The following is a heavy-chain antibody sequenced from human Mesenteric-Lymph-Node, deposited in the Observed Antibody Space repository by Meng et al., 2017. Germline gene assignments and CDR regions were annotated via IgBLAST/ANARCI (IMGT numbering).Heavy chain of an antibody. CDR1: GVTFNYYW. J-gene: IGHJ4*02. CDR2: ISGSGGST. Sequence: GESLKISCAASGVTFNYYWMHWVRQAPGKGLEWVSSISGSGGSTYYAGSVMGRFTISRDNSKNTLYLQMHSLRAEDTAVYYCARIRLGELSTIDYWGQGTLVTVSS. D-gene: IGHD3-16*02. V-gene: IGHV3-23*01. CDR3: ARIRLGELSTIDY.